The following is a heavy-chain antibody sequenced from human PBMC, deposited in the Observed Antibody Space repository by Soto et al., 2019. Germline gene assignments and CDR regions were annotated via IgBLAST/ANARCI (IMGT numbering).Heavy chain of an antibody. D-gene: IGHD6-19*01. J-gene: IGHJ4*02. V-gene: IGHV1-3*05. CDR3: ARSAGIAVADY. CDR1: GYTFTSYA. Sequence: QVQLVQSGAEEKKPGASVKVSCKASGYTFTSYAMHWVRQAPGQRLEWMGWINAGNGNTKYSQKFQGRVTITRDTSASTAYMELSSLRSEDTAVYCCARSAGIAVADYWGQGTLVTVSS. CDR2: INAGNGNT.